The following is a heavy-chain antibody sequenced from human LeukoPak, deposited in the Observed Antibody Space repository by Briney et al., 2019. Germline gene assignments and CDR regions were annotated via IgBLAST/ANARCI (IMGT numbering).Heavy chain of an antibody. D-gene: IGHD2-15*01. J-gene: IGHJ6*02. CDR2: SYPGDSYPGDSDT. Sequence: GESLKISCKGSGYSFTSYWIGWVRQMPGKGLEWMGISYPGDSYPGDSDTRYSPSFQGRVTISADKSISTAYLQWSSLKASDTAMYYCARHVGGGYCSGGTCYYYYGMDVWGQGTTVTVSS. CDR1: GYSFTSYW. V-gene: IGHV5-51*01. CDR3: ARHVGGGYCSGGTCYYYYGMDV.